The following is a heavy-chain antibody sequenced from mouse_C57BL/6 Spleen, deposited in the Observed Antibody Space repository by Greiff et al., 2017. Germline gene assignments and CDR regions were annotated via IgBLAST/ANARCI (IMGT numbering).Heavy chain of an antibody. CDR2: ISSGSSTI. CDR1: GFTFSDYG. J-gene: IGHJ3*01. Sequence: EVKLVESGGGLVKPGGSLKLSCAASGFTFSDYGMHWVRQAPEKGLEWVAYISSGSSTIYYADTVTGRFTISRDNAKNTLFLQMPSLRSEDTAMYYCARQKGYDYDGGTFAYWGQGTGHCLC. V-gene: IGHV5-17*01. D-gene: IGHD2-4*01. CDR3: ARQKGYDYDGGTFAY.